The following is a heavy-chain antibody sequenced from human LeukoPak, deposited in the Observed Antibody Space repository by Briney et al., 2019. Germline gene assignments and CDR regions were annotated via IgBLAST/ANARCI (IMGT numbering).Heavy chain of an antibody. CDR1: GFTFSSYA. J-gene: IGHJ5*01. CDR2: MSGTGTST. CDR3: AKVALAGYTSGWLDS. V-gene: IGHV3-23*01. D-gene: IGHD6-19*01. Sequence: GGPLRLSCAASGFTFSSYAMSWVRQAPGKGLEWVSVMSGTGTSTHYADSVKGRFTISRDNSKNMFYLQMTSLRAEDTAIYYCAKVALAGYTSGWLDSWGQGTLVTVSS.